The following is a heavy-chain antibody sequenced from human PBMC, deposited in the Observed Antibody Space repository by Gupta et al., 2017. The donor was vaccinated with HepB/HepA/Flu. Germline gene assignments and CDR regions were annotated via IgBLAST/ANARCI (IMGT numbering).Heavy chain of an antibody. Sequence: QVQLQQSGPGLVKPSQTLSLTCAISGDSVSSNSAAWNWIRQSPSRGLEWLGRTYYRSKWYNDYAVSVKSRITINPDTSKNQFSLQLNSVTPEDTAVYYCGRELYHDISGYYPAFDNWGQGTLVTVSS. D-gene: IGHD3-22*01. V-gene: IGHV6-1*01. CDR3: GRELYHDISGYYPAFDN. CDR1: GDSVSSNSAA. CDR2: TYYRSKWYN. J-gene: IGHJ4*02.